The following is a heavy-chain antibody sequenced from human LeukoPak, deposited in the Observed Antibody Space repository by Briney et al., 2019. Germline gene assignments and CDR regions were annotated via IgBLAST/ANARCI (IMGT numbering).Heavy chain of an antibody. V-gene: IGHV4-39*07. CDR1: GGSISSSSYY. CDR3: ARGLSYDSSGVGY. Sequence: NPSETLSLTCTVSGGSISSSSYYWGWIRQPPGKGLEWIGSIYYSGSTYYNPSLKRRVTISVDTSKNQFSLKLSSVTAADTAVYYCARGLSYDSSGVGYWGQGTLVTVSS. J-gene: IGHJ4*02. CDR2: IYYSGST. D-gene: IGHD3-22*01.